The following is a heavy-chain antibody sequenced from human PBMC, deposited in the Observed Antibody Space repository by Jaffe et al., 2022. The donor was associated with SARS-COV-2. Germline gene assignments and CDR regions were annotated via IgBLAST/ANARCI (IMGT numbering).Heavy chain of an antibody. Sequence: QVQLVESGGGVVQPGRSLRLSCAASGFNFNTYGMHWVRQAPGKGLEWVAVSAYDGSNTHYAESVRGRFTISRDKSENTLYLQINSLRPEDTALYYCVKDLRAYGRTAPFDNWGQGTLVTVSS. CDR1: GFNFNTYG. V-gene: IGHV3-30*18. J-gene: IGHJ4*02. D-gene: IGHD1-1*01. CDR2: SAYDGSNT. CDR3: VKDLRAYGRTAPFDN.